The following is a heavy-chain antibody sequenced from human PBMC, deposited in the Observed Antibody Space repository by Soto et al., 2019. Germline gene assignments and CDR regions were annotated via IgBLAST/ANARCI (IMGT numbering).Heavy chain of an antibody. CDR3: AGSGPIWFGELLYYFDY. V-gene: IGHV4-34*01. D-gene: IGHD3-10*01. CDR1: GGSFSGYY. Sequence: PSETLSLTCAVYGGSFSGYYWSWIRQPPGKGLEWIGEINHSGSTNYNPSLKSRVTISVDTSKNQFSLKLSSVTAADTAVYYCAGSGPIWFGELLYYFDYWGQGTLVTVS. CDR2: INHSGST. J-gene: IGHJ4*02.